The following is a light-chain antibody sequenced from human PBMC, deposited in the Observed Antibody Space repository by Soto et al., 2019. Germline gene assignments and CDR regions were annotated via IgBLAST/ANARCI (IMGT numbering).Light chain of an antibody. J-gene: IGKJ5*01. V-gene: IGKV3-11*01. CDR2: TAS. CDR1: QTIGSY. Sequence: VLTQSPATLSLPPGERATLSCRAIQTIGSYLAWYQQKPGQAPRLLIYTASNRAAGVPARFSGSGSGTDFTLTVSSLEPEDFAVYYCQQSTKWPPSNTFGQGTRLEIK. CDR3: QQSTKWPPSNT.